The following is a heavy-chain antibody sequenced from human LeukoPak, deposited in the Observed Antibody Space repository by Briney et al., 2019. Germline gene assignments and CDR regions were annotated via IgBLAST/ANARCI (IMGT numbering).Heavy chain of an antibody. CDR3: ARRGRYCSGGSCYAFDI. CDR2: INHSGST. V-gene: IGHV4-34*01. CDR1: GGSFSGYY. D-gene: IGHD2-15*01. Sequence: PSETLSLTCAVYGGSFSGYYWSWIRQPPGKGLEWIGEINHSGSTNYNPPLKSRVTISVDTSKNQFSLKLSSVTAADTAVYYCARRGRYCSGGSCYAFDIWGQGTMVTVSS. J-gene: IGHJ3*02.